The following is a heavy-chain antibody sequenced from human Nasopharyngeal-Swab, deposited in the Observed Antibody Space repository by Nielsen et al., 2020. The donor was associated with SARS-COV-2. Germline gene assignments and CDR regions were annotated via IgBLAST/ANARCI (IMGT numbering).Heavy chain of an antibody. CDR2: ISSSNSYI. D-gene: IGHD1-26*01. Sequence: GESLKISCAASGFTFSSYSMNWVRQAPGKGLEWVSSISSSNSYIYYADSVKGRFTISRDNAKNSLYLQMNSLRAEDTAVYYCAREMVGAPFDYWGQGTLVTVSS. CDR3: AREMVGAPFDY. CDR1: GFTFSSYS. V-gene: IGHV3-21*01. J-gene: IGHJ4*02.